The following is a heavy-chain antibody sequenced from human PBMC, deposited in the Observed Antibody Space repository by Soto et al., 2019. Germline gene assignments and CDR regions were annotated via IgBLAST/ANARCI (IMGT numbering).Heavy chain of an antibody. CDR3: AINAGYYDILTGYYSTDYYYYGMDV. CDR1: GYSFTSYW. Sequence: GESLTLSCKGSGYSFTSYWIGWVRQMPGKGLEWMGIIYPGDSDTRYSPSFQGQVTISADKSISTAYLQWSSLKASDTAMYYCAINAGYYDILTGYYSTDYYYYGMDVWGQGTTVTVSS. D-gene: IGHD3-9*01. J-gene: IGHJ6*02. V-gene: IGHV5-51*01. CDR2: IYPGDSDT.